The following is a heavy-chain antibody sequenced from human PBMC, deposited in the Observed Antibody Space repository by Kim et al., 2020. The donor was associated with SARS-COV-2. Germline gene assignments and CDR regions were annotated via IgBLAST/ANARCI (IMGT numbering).Heavy chain of an antibody. CDR3: ARHDDYYGSGIWY. D-gene: IGHD3-10*01. Sequence: GESLKISCKGSGYSITTYWITWVRQMPGKGLEWMGRIDPSDSYTNYSPSFQGHVTISADKSINTAYLQWSSLKASDTAKYYCARHDDYYGSGIWYWGQGTLVTVSS. CDR1: GYSITTYW. J-gene: IGHJ4*02. CDR2: IDPSDSYT. V-gene: IGHV5-10-1*01.